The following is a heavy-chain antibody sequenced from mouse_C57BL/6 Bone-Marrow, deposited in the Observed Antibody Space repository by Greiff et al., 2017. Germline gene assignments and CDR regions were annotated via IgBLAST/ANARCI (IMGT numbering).Heavy chain of an antibody. Sequence: EVKLMESGGDLVKPGGSLKLSCAASGFTFSSYGMSWVRQTLDKRLEWVATISSGGSYTYYPDSVKGRFTISRDNAKNTLYLQMSSLKSEDTAMYYCARTGSYYDYDGPWGQGTTLTVSS. CDR3: ARTGSYYDYDGP. D-gene: IGHD2-4*01. CDR1: GFTFSSYG. CDR2: ISSGGSYT. J-gene: IGHJ2*01. V-gene: IGHV5-6*01.